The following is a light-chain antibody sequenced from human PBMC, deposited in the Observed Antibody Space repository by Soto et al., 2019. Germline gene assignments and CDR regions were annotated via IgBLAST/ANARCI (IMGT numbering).Light chain of an antibody. CDR3: QQYSSTFWT. V-gene: IGKV3-20*01. J-gene: IGKJ1*01. Sequence: EIVLTQSPGTLSLSPGERATLSCRASQSISSSYLAWYQQKPGRAPRLLVYGASSRATGIPDRFSGSGSGTDFTLTISRLEPEDFALYYCQQYSSTFWTFGQGTKV. CDR1: QSISSSY. CDR2: GAS.